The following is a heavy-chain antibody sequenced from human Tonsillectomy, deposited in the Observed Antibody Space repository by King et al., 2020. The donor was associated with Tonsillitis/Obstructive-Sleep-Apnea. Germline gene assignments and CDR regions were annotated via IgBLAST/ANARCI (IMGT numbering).Heavy chain of an antibody. J-gene: IGHJ4*02. CDR3: ARAVPPLRVDY. Sequence: QLQESGPGLVKPSQTLSLTCTVSSGSISSGSHFWSWLRQHPGKGLERIGYIYYSGSAYYNPSLKSRVSISLDTSKSRFSLNLTSVTAADTAVYYCARAVPPLRVDYWGQGTLVTVSS. V-gene: IGHV4-31*03. D-gene: IGHD2-8*01. CDR2: IYYSGSA. CDR1: SGSISSGSHF.